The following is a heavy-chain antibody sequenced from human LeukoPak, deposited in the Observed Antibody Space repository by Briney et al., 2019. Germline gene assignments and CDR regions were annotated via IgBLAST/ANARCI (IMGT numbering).Heavy chain of an antibody. CDR3: ARSQGTIPDSVPLDI. CDR2: ISSSGNSI. D-gene: IGHD5/OR15-5a*01. J-gene: IGHJ3*02. CDR1: GFTFSYYE. V-gene: IGHV3-48*03. Sequence: GGSLRLSCAASGFTFSYYEMNWVRQAPGKGLEWVSYISSSGNSIYYADSVKGRFTISRDNAKNSLYLQVNGLRAEDTAVYYCARSQGTIPDSVPLDIWGQGTMVTVSS.